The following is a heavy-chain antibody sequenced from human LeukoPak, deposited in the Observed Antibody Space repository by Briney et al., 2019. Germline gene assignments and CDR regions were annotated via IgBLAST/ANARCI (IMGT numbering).Heavy chain of an antibody. CDR3: AKAWSSSWYAVDY. J-gene: IGHJ4*02. V-gene: IGHV3-30*18. CDR2: ISYDGSNK. CDR1: GFTFSSYG. Sequence: GGSLRLSCAASGFTFSSYGMHWVRQAPGKGLEWVAVISYDGSNKYYADSVKGRFTISRDNSKNTLYLQMNSLRAEDTAVYYCAKAWSSSWYAVDYWGQGTLVTVSS. D-gene: IGHD6-13*01.